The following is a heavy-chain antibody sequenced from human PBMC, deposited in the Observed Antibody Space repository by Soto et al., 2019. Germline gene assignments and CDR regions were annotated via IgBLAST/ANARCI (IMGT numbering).Heavy chain of an antibody. CDR3: ARGNSYDYYGMDV. CDR1: GFTVSNTY. Sequence: EVQLVESGGGLIQPGGSLRLSCAASGFTVSNTYMSWVRQAPGKGLEWVSVLYSGGRTYYADSVKGRFTISRDNSKNTLYLQMNSLRAEDTAVYYCARGNSYDYYGMDVWGQGTTVIVSS. J-gene: IGHJ6*02. CDR2: LYSGGRT. V-gene: IGHV3-53*01. D-gene: IGHD5-18*01.